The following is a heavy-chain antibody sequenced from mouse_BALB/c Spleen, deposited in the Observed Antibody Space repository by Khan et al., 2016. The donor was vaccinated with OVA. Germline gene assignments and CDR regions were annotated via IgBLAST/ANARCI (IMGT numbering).Heavy chain of an antibody. CDR2: IWAGGST. J-gene: IGHJ2*01. Sequence: QVQLKESGPGLVAPSQSLSITCTVSGFSFTTYGVHWVRQPPGKGLEWLGVIWAGGSTTYNSALMSRLSISKDNSKSQVFLKMNSLQTDDTAMYYCASDRGYDFEYFDYWGQGTTLTVSS. CDR3: ASDRGYDFEYFDY. CDR1: GFSFTTYG. V-gene: IGHV2-9*02. D-gene: IGHD2-4*01.